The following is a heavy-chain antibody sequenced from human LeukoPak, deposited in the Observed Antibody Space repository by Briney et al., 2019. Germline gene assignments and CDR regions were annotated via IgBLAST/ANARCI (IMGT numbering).Heavy chain of an antibody. CDR2: INPSSGAT. Sequence: ASVKVSCKASGYTFTNFGISWVRQAPGQGLEWMGWINPSSGATNSAQKFLGRVTMTRDTSMSTVYMELSRLTSDDTAVYYCARGGQIYDYVWGSYLEYWGQGTLVTVSS. CDR3: ARGGQIYDYVWGSYLEY. CDR1: GYTFTNFG. V-gene: IGHV1-2*02. J-gene: IGHJ4*02. D-gene: IGHD3-16*02.